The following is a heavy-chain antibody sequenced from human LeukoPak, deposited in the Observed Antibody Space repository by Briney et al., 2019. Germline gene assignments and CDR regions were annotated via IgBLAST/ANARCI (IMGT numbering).Heavy chain of an antibody. CDR3: AKDLEADYYGSGTPLGAFDI. D-gene: IGHD3-10*01. J-gene: IGHJ3*02. CDR2: IWYDGSNK. V-gene: IGHV3-33*06. Sequence: PGRSLRLSCAASGFTFSKYGMHWVRQAPGKGLEWVAVIWYDGSNKYYADSVKGRFTISRDNSKNTLYLQMNSLRAEDTAVYYCAKDLEADYYGSGTPLGAFDIWGQGTMVTVSS. CDR1: GFTFSKYG.